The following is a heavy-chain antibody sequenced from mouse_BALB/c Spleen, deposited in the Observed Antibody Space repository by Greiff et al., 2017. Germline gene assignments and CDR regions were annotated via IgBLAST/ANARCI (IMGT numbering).Heavy chain of an antibody. CDR2: IYPGNSDT. CDR1: GYSFTSYW. J-gene: IGHJ4*01. V-gene: IGHV1-5*01. D-gene: IGHD3-2*01. CDR3: TREEARQLGLRGYAMDY. Sequence: EVKLQQSGTVLARPGASVKMSCKASGYSFTSYWMHWVKQRPGQGLEWIGAIYPGNSDTSYNQKFKGKAKLTAVTSASTAYMELSSLTNEDSAVYYCTREEARQLGLRGYAMDYWGQGTSVTVSS.